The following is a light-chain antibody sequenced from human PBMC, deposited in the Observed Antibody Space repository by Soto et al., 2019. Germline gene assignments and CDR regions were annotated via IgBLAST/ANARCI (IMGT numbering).Light chain of an antibody. CDR2: GSS. V-gene: IGKV3-15*01. J-gene: IGKJ1*01. CDR3: QKYNIAPSWT. Sequence: DIVMTQSPVTLSVSPGERATLSCRASQSVSSNLAWYQQKPGQSPRLLLYGSSTRATGIPARFRGSGSGTEFTLTISSLQSEDVATYYCQKYNIAPSWTFGQGTKVEIK. CDR1: QSVSSN.